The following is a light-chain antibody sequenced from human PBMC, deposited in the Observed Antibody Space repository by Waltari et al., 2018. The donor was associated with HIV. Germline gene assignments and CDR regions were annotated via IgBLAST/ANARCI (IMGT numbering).Light chain of an antibody. CDR2: DNN. J-gene: IGLJ1*01. V-gene: IGLV1-51*01. CDR1: SSTLGGNNY. Sequence: QSVLTQPPSVSAAPGQKVTISCSGSSSTLGGNNYVCWYQHLPGTAPKLLIYDNNKRPSGIPDRFSGSKSGTSATLGITGLQTGDEADYYCGSWDDSLSAYVFGTGTKVTVL. CDR3: GSWDDSLSAYV.